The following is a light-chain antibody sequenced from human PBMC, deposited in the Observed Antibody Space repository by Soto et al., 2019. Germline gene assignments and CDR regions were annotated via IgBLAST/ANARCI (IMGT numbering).Light chain of an antibody. CDR3: SSYTSSSTLDV. J-gene: IGLJ1*01. Sequence: SVLNQAASVSGFAGQPITISCTGTSSDVGGYNYVSWYQQHPGKAPKLMIYDVSNRPSGVSNRFSGSKSGNTASLTISGLQAEDEADYYCSSYTSSSTLDVFGTGTKVTVL. CDR1: SSDVGGYNY. V-gene: IGLV2-14*01. CDR2: DVS.